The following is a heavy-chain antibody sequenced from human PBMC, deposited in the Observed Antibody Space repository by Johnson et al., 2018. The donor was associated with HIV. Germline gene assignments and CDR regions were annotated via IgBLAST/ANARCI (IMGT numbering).Heavy chain of an antibody. CDR3: ARSVHDYSDYLWGRDAFDI. Sequence: QVQVVESGGGVVQPGGSLRLSCAASGFTFSDYGMHWVRQAPGKGLEWVALISNDGSNNYYADSVKGRFTISRDNSKNTLYLQMGSLRAEDMAVYYCARSVHDYSDYLWGRDAFDIWGQGTMVIVSS. J-gene: IGHJ3*02. V-gene: IGHV3-30*03. CDR1: GFTFSDYG. CDR2: ISNDGSNN. D-gene: IGHD4-11*01.